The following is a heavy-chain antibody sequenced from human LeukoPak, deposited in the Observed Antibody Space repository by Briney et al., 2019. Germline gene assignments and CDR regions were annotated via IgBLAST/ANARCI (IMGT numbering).Heavy chain of an antibody. CDR1: GFTFSSYA. J-gene: IGHJ4*02. Sequence: PGGSLRLSCAASGFTFSSYAMHWVHQAPGKGLEWVAVISYDESNKYYADSVKGRFTISRDNSKNTLYLQMNSLRAEDTAVYYCARRWQFDYWGQGTLVTVSS. V-gene: IGHV3-30*04. CDR3: ARRWQFDY. D-gene: IGHD2-15*01. CDR2: ISYDESNK.